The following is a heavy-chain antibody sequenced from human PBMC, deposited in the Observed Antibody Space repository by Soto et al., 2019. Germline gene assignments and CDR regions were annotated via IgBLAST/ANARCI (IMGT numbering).Heavy chain of an antibody. CDR2: ISNSGST. CDR1: GGSISSFH. D-gene: IGHD1-26*01. V-gene: IGHV4-59*01. J-gene: IGHJ1*01. CDR3: ARGVVGASTGFQH. Sequence: SETLSLTCTVSGGSISSFHWSWIRQPPGKGLEWIGFISNSGSTNYNPSLKSRVTISLDTSKNQFSLKLSSVSAADTAVYYCARGVVGASTGFQHWGQGTLVTVSS.